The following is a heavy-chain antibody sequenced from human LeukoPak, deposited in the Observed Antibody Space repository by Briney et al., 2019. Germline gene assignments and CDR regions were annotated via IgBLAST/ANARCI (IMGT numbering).Heavy chain of an antibody. Sequence: GGSLRLSCAASGFTFSDYYMSWIRQAPGKGLVWVSHINSDGSSTTYGDSVKGRFTISRDNAKNTLYLQMNSLRAEDTAVYYCAGIDSTNYYDAFDIWGQGTMVTVSS. CDR2: INSDGSST. J-gene: IGHJ3*02. V-gene: IGHV3-74*01. CDR1: GFTFSDYY. CDR3: AGIDSTNYYDAFDI. D-gene: IGHD3-22*01.